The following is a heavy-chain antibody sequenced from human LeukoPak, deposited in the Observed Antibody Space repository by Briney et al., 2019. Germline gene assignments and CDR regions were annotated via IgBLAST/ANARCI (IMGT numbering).Heavy chain of an antibody. CDR2: IYYSVST. CDR3: AREGGVPAAIGAAFDI. J-gene: IGHJ3*02. D-gene: IGHD2-2*01. Sequence: SETLSLTCTVSGGSISSYYWSWIRQPPGKGLEWIGYIYYSVSTNYNPSLKSRVTISVDTSKNQFSLKLSSVTAADTAVYYCAREGGVPAAIGAAFDIWGQGTMVTVSS. CDR1: GGSISSYY. V-gene: IGHV4-59*01.